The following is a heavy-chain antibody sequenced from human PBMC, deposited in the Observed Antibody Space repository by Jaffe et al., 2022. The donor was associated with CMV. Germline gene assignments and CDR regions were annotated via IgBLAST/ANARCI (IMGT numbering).Heavy chain of an antibody. CDR3: ARDGAYYDSSGYFDY. V-gene: IGHV1-46*01. D-gene: IGHD3-22*01. CDR1: GYTFTSYY. CDR2: INPSGGST. J-gene: IGHJ4*02. Sequence: QVQLVQSGAEVKKPGASVKVSCKASGYTFTSYYMHWVRQAPGQGLEWMGIINPSGGSTSYAQKFQGRVTMTRDTSTSTVYMELSSLRSEDTAVYYCARDGAYYDSSGYFDYWGQGTLVTVSS.